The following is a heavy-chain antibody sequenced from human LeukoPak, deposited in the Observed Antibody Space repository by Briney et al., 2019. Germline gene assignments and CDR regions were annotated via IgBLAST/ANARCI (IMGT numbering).Heavy chain of an antibody. J-gene: IGHJ4*02. V-gene: IGHV3-23*01. CDR3: AKDRRPDGYDY. CDR1: GFTFSSYG. Sequence: GGTLRLSCAASGFTFSSYGMSWVRQAPGKGLEWVSAISGSGGSTYYADSVKGRFTISRDNSKNTLYLQMNSLRAEDTAVYYCAKDRRPDGYDYWGQGTLVTVSS. D-gene: IGHD2-2*01. CDR2: ISGSGGST.